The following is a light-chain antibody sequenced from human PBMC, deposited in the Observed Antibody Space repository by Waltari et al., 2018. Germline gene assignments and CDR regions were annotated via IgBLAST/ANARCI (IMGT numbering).Light chain of an antibody. Sequence: EIVLTQSPGTLSLSPGQSATLSCSASQSVGSNYLAWYQQRPGQAPRLLIYGASSRATGIPDRFSGSGSGTDFTLSSSSLEPEDCAVYYCQHYVRTWAFGQGTKVEIK. J-gene: IGKJ1*01. V-gene: IGKV3-20*01. CDR2: GAS. CDR1: QSVGSNY. CDR3: QHYVRTWA.